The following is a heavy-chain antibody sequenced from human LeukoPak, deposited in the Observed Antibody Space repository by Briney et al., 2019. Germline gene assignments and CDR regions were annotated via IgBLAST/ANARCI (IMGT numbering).Heavy chain of an antibody. CDR2: IYHSGST. CDR1: GGSISSSNW. D-gene: IGHD4-17*01. Sequence: PSETLSLTCAVSGGSISSSNWWSWVRQPPGKGLEWIGEIYHSGSTNYNPSLKSRVTISVDKFKNQFSLKLSSVTAADTAVYYCARSLEDYGDYEGGFFDYWGQGTLVTVSS. V-gene: IGHV4-4*02. CDR3: ARSLEDYGDYEGGFFDY. J-gene: IGHJ4*02.